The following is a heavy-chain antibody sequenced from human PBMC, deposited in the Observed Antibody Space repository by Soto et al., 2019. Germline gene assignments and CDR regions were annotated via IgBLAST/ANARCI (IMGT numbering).Heavy chain of an antibody. Sequence: QLQLQELGPGLVKSSETLSVTCTVSGGSIGSSSYYWGWIRQPPGKGLEWIGSIYYSGKTYYNPSLKRRVTISVDTSMNKFSLNLSSVTAADTAVYYCKAGIVPSAMGSSWFDPWGQGTLATVSS. CDR3: KAGIVPSAMGSSWFDP. CDR1: GGSIGSSSYY. D-gene: IGHD2-2*01. V-gene: IGHV4-39*01. CDR2: IYYSGKT. J-gene: IGHJ5*02.